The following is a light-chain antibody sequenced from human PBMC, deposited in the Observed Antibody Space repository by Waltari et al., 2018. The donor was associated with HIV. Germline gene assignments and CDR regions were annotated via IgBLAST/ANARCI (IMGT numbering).Light chain of an antibody. J-gene: IGKJ1*01. CDR2: KAS. CDR1: QSISTW. V-gene: IGKV1-5*03. CDR3: QQYISYWT. Sequence: DIQMTQSPSTLSASVGDRVTITCRDSQSISTWLAWYQQKPGKAPNLLIYKASSLESGVPSRFSGSGSGTEFTLTISSLQPDDFATYYCQQYISYWTFGQGTKVEMK.